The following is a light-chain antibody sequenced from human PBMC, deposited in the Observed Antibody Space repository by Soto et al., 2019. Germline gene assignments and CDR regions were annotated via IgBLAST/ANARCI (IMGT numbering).Light chain of an antibody. CDR2: DVS. J-gene: IGLJ2*01. V-gene: IGLV2-14*01. CDR3: SLYTSSSPVV. Sequence: QSALTQPASVSGSPGQSITISCTGTSSDVGGYNYVSWYQQHPGKAPKLMIYDVSNRPSGVSNRFSGSKSGNTASLTISGLQAEDEADYYCSLYTSSSPVVFGGGTKVTV. CDR1: SSDVGGYNY.